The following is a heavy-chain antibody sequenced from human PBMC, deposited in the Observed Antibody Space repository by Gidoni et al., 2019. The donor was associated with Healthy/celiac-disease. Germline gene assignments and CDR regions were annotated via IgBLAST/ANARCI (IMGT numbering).Heavy chain of an antibody. D-gene: IGHD6-19*01. CDR2: RWYDGSNK. V-gene: IGHV3-33*01. CDR1: GFTFSSYG. Sequence: QVQLVESGGGVVQPGRSLRLSCDASGFTFSSYGMPWGRQAPGKGLEWVAVRWYDGSNKYYEDSVKGRFTISRDNSKNTLYLQMNSLRAEDTAVYYCASLNSGWGNYWGQGTLVTVSS. J-gene: IGHJ4*02. CDR3: ASLNSGWGNY.